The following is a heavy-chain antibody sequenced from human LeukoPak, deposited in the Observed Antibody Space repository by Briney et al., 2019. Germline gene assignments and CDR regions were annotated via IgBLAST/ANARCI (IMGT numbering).Heavy chain of an antibody. CDR2: IFHSGST. D-gene: IGHD6-13*01. J-gene: IGHJ5*02. CDR3: ARDAQGADGTTAGWFDP. Sequence: SETLSLTCTVSGYSISSGYYWGWIRQPPGKGLEWIGSIFHSGSTYYNPSLKSRVTISVDTSKKSFSLKLSSVTAADTAVYYCARDAQGADGTTAGWFDPWGQGTLVIVSS. V-gene: IGHV4-38-2*02. CDR1: GYSISSGYY.